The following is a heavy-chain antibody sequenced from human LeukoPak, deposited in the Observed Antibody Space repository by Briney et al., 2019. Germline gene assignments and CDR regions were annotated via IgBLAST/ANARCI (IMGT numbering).Heavy chain of an antibody. J-gene: IGHJ4*02. CDR3: ARATTPDDMVRGVIGPFYY. Sequence: ASVKVSCKASGYTFTSYDINWVRQATGQGLEWMGWMNPNSGNTGYAQKFQGRVTMTRNTSISTAYMELSSLRSEDTAVYYCARATTPDDMVRGVIGPFYYWGQGTLVTVSS. V-gene: IGHV1-8*01. CDR1: GYTFTSYD. CDR2: MNPNSGNT. D-gene: IGHD3-10*01.